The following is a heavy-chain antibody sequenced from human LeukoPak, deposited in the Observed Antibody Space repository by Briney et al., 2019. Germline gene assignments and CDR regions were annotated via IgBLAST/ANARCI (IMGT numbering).Heavy chain of an antibody. CDR3: ARDASPHYYGSGASRLVP. V-gene: IGHV3-21*01. Sequence: GGSLRLSRAASGFTFSSYSMNWVRQAPGKGLEWVSSISRSSSYIYYADSVKGRFTISRDNAKNSLYLQMNSLRAEDTAVYYCARDASPHYYGSGASRLVPWGQGTLVTVSS. CDR2: ISRSSSYI. J-gene: IGHJ5*02. CDR1: GFTFSSYS. D-gene: IGHD3-10*01.